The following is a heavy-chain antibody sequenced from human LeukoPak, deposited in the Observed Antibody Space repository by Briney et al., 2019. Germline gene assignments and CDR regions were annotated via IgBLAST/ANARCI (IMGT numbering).Heavy chain of an antibody. CDR3: AKVLPGPFHY. CDR1: GFTFSNNW. CDR2: TQHDGDDK. Sequence: GGSLRLSCAASGFTFSNNWMTWVRQAPDKGLEWVAFTQHDGDDKYYADSVKGRFTISRDNSKNTLYLQMNSLRAEDTAVYYCAKVLPGPFHYWGQGTLVTVSS. J-gene: IGHJ4*02. D-gene: IGHD1-1*01. V-gene: IGHV3-30*02.